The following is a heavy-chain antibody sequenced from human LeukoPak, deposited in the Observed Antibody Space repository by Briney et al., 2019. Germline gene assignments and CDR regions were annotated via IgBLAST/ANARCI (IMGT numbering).Heavy chain of an antibody. V-gene: IGHV3-7*01. CDR1: GFTVSSRW. J-gene: IGHJ4*02. CDR2: INTDGSET. CDR3: ARSDRGPEY. Sequence: GRSLRLSFSASGFTVSSRWMNSVRHAPRGWLELVAIINTDGSETQYVDSVKGRFTISRDNAKNSLYLQMNSLRAEDTAVYYCARSDRGPEYWGQGTLVTVSS.